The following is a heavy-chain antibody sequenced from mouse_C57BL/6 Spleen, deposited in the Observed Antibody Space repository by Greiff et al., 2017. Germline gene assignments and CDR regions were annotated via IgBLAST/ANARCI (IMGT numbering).Heavy chain of an antibody. J-gene: IGHJ2*01. D-gene: IGHD1-2*01. CDR1: GYTFTDYE. V-gene: IGHV1-15*01. Sequence: VQLQQSGAELVRPGASVTLSCKASGYTFTDYEMNWVKQTPVHGLEWIGAIDPETGGTDYNQKFKVKAILTADKSSCTAYMELRSLTSEDSAFYYCTSRLQDYFDYWGQGTTLTVSS. CDR2: IDPETGGT. CDR3: TSRLQDYFDY.